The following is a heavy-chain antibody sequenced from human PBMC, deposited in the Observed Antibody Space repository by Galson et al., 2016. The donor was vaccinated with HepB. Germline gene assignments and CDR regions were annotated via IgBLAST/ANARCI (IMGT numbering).Heavy chain of an antibody. J-gene: IGHJ6*02. CDR1: GFTFGNYG. V-gene: IGHV3-30*18. CDR2: MSGNGSLQ. CDR3: AKGRLLKYYYYGFDV. D-gene: IGHD6-25*01. Sequence: SLRLSCAASGFTFGNYGMHRVRQAPGKGLEWVAVMSGNGSLQYYRDSVEGRFTISRDNSKSTLYLQVNSMRPSDKAGYYCAKGRLLKYYYYGFDVWGQGTTVTVSS.